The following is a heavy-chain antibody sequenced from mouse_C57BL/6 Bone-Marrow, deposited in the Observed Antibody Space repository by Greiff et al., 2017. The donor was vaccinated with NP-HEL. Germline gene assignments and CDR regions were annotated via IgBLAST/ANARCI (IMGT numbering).Heavy chain of an antibody. J-gene: IGHJ2*01. CDR3: ARGRKGFDY. D-gene: IGHD3-3*01. V-gene: IGHV1-7*01. CDR2: INPSSGYT. Sequence: QVQLQQSGAELAKPGASVKLSCKASGYTFTSYWMHWVKQRPGQGLEWIGYINPSSGYTKYNQKFKDKATLTVDKPSSTAYMQLSSLTSEDSAVYYCARGRKGFDYWGQGTTLTVSS. CDR1: GYTFTSYW.